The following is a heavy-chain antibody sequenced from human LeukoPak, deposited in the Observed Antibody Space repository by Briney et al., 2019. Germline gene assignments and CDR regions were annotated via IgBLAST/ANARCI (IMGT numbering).Heavy chain of an antibody. CDR3: ARVGKAYRGADCYPPGAFDI. V-gene: IGHV4-39*07. J-gene: IGHJ3*02. Sequence: PSETLSLTCTVSGGSISSSSYYWGWIRQPPGKGLEWIASIYHSGSTHYNPSLKSRVTISIDTPKNQFSLKMNSVTAADTAMYFCARVGKAYRGADCYPPGAFDIWGQGTMVTVSS. CDR1: GGSISSSSYY. CDR2: IYHSGST. D-gene: IGHD2-21*02.